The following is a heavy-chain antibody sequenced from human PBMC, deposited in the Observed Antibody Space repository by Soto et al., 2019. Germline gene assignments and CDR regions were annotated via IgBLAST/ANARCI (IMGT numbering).Heavy chain of an antibody. J-gene: IGHJ6*02. CDR2: ISYAGTSK. D-gene: IGHD5-18*01. CDR3: AKDQTIPDTAMPDFYYYGMDV. Sequence: QVQRVESGGGVVPPGRSLRLSCAASGFTFSDYAIHWVRHAPGKWLEWVAVISYAGTSKYYADSVRGRFTISRDNSKNALYLQMNSLRAEDTAVYYCAKDQTIPDTAMPDFYYYGMDVWGQGTTVTVSS. V-gene: IGHV3-30*18. CDR1: GFTFSDYA.